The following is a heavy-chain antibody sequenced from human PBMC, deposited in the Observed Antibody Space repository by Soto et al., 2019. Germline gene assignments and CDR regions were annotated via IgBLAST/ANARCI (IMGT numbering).Heavy chain of an antibody. Sequence: SETLSLTCTVSGDSISSGDNYWSWIRQPPGKGLEWIGYIYHSGRSYYKPSLKSRVTMSVDTSKNQFSLTLTSVTAADTAVYYCARGGGFDSWGRGTLVTVS. CDR2: IYHSGRS. CDR1: GDSISSGDNY. CDR3: ARGGGFDS. V-gene: IGHV4-30-4*01. J-gene: IGHJ4*02. D-gene: IGHD3-16*01.